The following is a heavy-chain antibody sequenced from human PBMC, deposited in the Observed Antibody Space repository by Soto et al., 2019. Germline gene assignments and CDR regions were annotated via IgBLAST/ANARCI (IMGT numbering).Heavy chain of an antibody. J-gene: IGHJ4*02. CDR3: ARDDCSGGSCYSNFDY. Sequence: VQLVESGGGLVKPGGSLRLSCAASGFTFSSYSMNWVRQAPGKGLEWVSSISSSSSYIYYADSVKGRFTISRDNAKNSLYLQMNSLRAEDTAVYYCARDDCSGGSCYSNFDYWGQGTLVTVSS. D-gene: IGHD2-15*01. CDR1: GFTFSSYS. V-gene: IGHV3-21*01. CDR2: ISSSSSYI.